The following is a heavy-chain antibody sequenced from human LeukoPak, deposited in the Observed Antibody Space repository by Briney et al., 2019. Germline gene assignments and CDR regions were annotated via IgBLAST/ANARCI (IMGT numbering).Heavy chain of an antibody. CDR3: ARALIAVAARYNWFDP. CDR2: INPNSGGT. J-gene: IGHJ5*02. CDR1: GYTFTGYY. Sequence: ASVKVSCKASGYTFTGYYMHWVRQATGQGLEWMGWINPNSGGTNYAQKFQGRVTMTRDTSISTAYMELSRLRSDDTAVYYCARALIAVAARYNWFDPWGQGTLVTVSS. V-gene: IGHV1-2*02. D-gene: IGHD6-19*01.